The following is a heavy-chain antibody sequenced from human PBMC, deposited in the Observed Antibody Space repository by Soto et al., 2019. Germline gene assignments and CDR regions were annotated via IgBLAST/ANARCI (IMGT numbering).Heavy chain of an antibody. D-gene: IGHD1-20*01. V-gene: IGHV4-31*03. CDR3: ARARGAMYNRSRKYYFDY. CDR1: GVSMSSGGVY. CDR2: IYFSGST. Sequence: QVQLQESGPGLVKPSLTLSLTCTVSGVSMSSGGVYWNWIRQHPEKGLEWIGYIYFSGSTLYNPSLKRRLTISVDTSKNQFSLKLRSVTAADTAVYYCARARGAMYNRSRKYYFDYWGQGTLVTVSS. J-gene: IGHJ4*02.